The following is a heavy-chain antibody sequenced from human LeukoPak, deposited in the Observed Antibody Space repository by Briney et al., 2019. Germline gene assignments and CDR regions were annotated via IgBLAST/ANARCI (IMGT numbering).Heavy chain of an antibody. CDR1: GYRFSTYW. CDR2: IYPGDSDI. Sequence: GASLKISCKGSGYRFSTYWIAWVRQMPGKGLEWMGIIYPGDSDIRYSPSFQGQFTISADKSISTAYLQWSSLKASDTAIYYCAGAAAGTAIDSWGQGTLVTVSS. J-gene: IGHJ4*02. V-gene: IGHV5-51*01. CDR3: AGAAAGTAIDS. D-gene: IGHD6-13*01.